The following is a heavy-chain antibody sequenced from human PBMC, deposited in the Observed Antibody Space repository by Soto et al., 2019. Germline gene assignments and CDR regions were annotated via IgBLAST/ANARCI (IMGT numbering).Heavy chain of an antibody. CDR2: INWNSGSI. V-gene: IGHV3-9*01. CDR1: GFTFDDYA. D-gene: IGHD6-6*01. J-gene: IGHJ4*02. CDR3: AKDDYSSSSGMDY. Sequence: EVQLVESGGGLVQPGRSLRLSCAASGFTFDDYAMHWVRQAPGKGLEWVSSINWNSGSIGYADSVKGRFTISRDNAKNSLYLQMTSLRAEDTALYYCAKDDYSSSSGMDYWGQGTRVTVSS.